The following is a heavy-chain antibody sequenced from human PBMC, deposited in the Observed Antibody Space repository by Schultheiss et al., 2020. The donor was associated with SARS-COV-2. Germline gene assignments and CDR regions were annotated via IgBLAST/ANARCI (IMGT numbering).Heavy chain of an antibody. CDR2: INSDGSSI. V-gene: IGHV3-74*01. D-gene: IGHD4-11*01. J-gene: IGHJ6*02. CDR3: ARSYSNYYYGMDV. Sequence: GGSLRLSCAASGFTFSSYAMSWVRQAPGKGLVWVSRINSDGSSISYADSVKGRFTISRDNAKNTLYLQMNSLRAEDTAVYYCARSYSNYYYGMDVWGQGTTVTVSS. CDR1: GFTFSSYA.